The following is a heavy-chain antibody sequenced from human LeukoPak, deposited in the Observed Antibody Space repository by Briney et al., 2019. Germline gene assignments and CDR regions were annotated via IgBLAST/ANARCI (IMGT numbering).Heavy chain of an antibody. CDR2: IYYSGST. CDR3: ARESSGWSNFGVY. D-gene: IGHD6-19*01. CDR1: GASISSSGYS. J-gene: IGHJ4*02. V-gene: IGHV4-31*03. Sequence: SETLSLTCTVSGASISSSGYSWSWIRQRPGKGLEWIGYIYYSGSTYYNPSLKSRVTISLDTSKNQVSLKLRSVTAADTAVYYCARESSGWSNFGVYWGQGTLVTVSS.